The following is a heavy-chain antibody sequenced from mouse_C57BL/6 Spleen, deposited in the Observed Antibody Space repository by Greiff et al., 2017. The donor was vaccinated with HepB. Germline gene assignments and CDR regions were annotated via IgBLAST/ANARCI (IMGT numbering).Heavy chain of an antibody. D-gene: IGHD1-1*01. V-gene: IGHV1-82*01. CDR2: IYPGDGDT. CDR1: GYAFSSSW. Sequence: VQLQQSGPELVKPGASVKISCKASGYAFSSSWMNWVKQRPGKGLEWIGRIYPGDGDTNYNGQFKGKATLTADKSSSTAYMQLSSLTSEDSAVYFCARARSYEWFGYAMDYWGQGTSVTVSS. CDR3: ARARSYEWFGYAMDY. J-gene: IGHJ4*01.